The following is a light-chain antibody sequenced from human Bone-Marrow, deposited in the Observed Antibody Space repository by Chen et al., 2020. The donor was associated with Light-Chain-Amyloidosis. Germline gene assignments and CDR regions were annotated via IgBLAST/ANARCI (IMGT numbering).Light chain of an antibody. V-gene: IGKV3-20*01. J-gene: IGKJ1*01. Sequence: EIVLTQSPDTLSLSPGERATLSCRASQSVRSNYLAWYKQKPGQAPRLLMYGASSRATGIPDRFSGSGSGTDFPLTISRLEPEDFVLYYCQQYGSSPWTFGQGTKVEI. CDR1: QSVRSNY. CDR2: GAS. CDR3: QQYGSSPWT.